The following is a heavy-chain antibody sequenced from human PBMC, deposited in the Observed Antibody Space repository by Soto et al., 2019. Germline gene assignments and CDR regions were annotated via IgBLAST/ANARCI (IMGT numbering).Heavy chain of an antibody. J-gene: IGHJ6*02. V-gene: IGHV1-69*13. Sequence: GASVKISCKASGGTFSSYAISWVPQAPGQGHEGMGGIITIFGTANYSQKFQGRVTITADESSSTAYMELSSLRSEDTAVYYCARLVGGVVVPAARAYDYGMDFWGQGTTVTVSS. CDR2: IITIFGTA. D-gene: IGHD2-2*01. CDR1: GGTFSSYA. CDR3: ARLVGGVVVPAARAYDYGMDF.